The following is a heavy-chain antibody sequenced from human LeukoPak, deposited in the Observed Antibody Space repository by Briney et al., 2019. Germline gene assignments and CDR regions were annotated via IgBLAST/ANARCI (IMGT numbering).Heavy chain of an antibody. CDR2: IYYSGST. Sequence: PSETLSLTCTVSGGSISSSSYYWGWIRQPPGKGLEWIGSIYYSGSTYYNPSLKSRVTISVDTSKNQFSLKLSSVTAADTAVYYCASYYGDYDLKLDYWGQGTLVTVSS. CDR1: GGSISSSSYY. D-gene: IGHD4-17*01. J-gene: IGHJ4*02. CDR3: ASYYGDYDLKLDY. V-gene: IGHV4-39*01.